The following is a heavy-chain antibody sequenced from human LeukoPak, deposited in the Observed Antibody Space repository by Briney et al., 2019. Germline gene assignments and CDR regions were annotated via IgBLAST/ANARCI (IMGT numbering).Heavy chain of an antibody. CDR3: ARDAYCSGGSCYSDS. J-gene: IGHJ4*02. V-gene: IGHV3-66*01. D-gene: IGHD2-15*01. CDR2: IYSGGTT. CDR1: GFTVSSNY. Sequence: GGSLRLSCAASGFTVSSNYMSWVRQAPGKGLEWASLIYSGGTTYFADSVRGRFTIYRDNSKNTLYLQMNSLRAEDTAVYYCARDAYCSGGSCYSDSWGQGTLVTVSS.